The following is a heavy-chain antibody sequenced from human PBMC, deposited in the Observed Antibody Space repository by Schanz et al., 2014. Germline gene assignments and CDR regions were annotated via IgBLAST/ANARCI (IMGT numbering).Heavy chain of an antibody. J-gene: IGHJ6*02. CDR2: ISNSGYTI. CDR3: ARAPPPYSSSPYYWYYGMDV. Sequence: QVQLVESGGGLVKPGGSLRLSCAASGFTFSDYYMNWIRQAPGKGLEWVSYISNSGYTIYYADSVKGRFTISRDNAKNSLYLQMNSLSAEDAALYYCARAPPPYSSSPYYWYYGMDVWGQGTTVTVSS. V-gene: IGHV3-11*01. CDR1: GFTFSDYY. D-gene: IGHD6-6*01.